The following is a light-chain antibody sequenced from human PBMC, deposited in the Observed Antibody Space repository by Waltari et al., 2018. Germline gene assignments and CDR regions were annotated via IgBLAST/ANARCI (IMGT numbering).Light chain of an antibody. CDR2: DAS. V-gene: IGKV3-20*01. CDR3: QHYVSLPVT. CDR1: QSVSRN. J-gene: IGKJ1*01. Sequence: IVLTQSPGTLSLSPGERATLSCRASQSVSRNLAWYQQKPGQAPRRLICDASSRATGIPDRFSGSGSGTDVSRTITRLEPEDFAVYYCQHYVSLPVTFGQGTKVEIK.